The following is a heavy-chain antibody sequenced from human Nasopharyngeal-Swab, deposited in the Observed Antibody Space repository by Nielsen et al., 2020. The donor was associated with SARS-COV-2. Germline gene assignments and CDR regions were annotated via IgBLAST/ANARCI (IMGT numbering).Heavy chain of an antibody. J-gene: IGHJ4*02. V-gene: IGHV4-34*09. CDR2: IYYSGST. CDR1: GESFSGYY. D-gene: IGHD3-3*01. CDR3: ARGRITIFGVVTHFDY. Sequence: SETLSLTCAVYGESFSGYYWSWIRQPPGKGLEWIGYIYYSGSTYYNPSLKSRVTISVDTSKNQFSLKLSSVTAADTAVYYCARGRITIFGVVTHFDYWGQGTLVTVSS.